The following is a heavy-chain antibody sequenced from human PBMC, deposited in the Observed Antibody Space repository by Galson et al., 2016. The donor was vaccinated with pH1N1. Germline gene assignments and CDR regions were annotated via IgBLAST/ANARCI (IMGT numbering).Heavy chain of an antibody. CDR2: IIPIFGTT. CDR3: ASPAIVRGVVYYHYGMDV. D-gene: IGHD3-10*01. CDR1: GGTFSNSA. Sequence: SVKVSCKASGGTFSNSAVSWVRQAPGQGLEWMGGIIPIFGTTNYAQKIQGRVTITADKITSTSYMELSSLRSEDTALYYCASPAIVRGVVYYHYGMDVWGQGTTVTVSS. J-gene: IGHJ6*02. V-gene: IGHV1-69*06.